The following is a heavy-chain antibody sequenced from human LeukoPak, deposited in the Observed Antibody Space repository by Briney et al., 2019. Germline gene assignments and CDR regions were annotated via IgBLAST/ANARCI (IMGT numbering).Heavy chain of an antibody. V-gene: IGHV4-4*07. D-gene: IGHD3-3*01. Sequence: SETLSLTCSVSGGSISSYFWSWIRQPAGKGLEWIGRIQTSGSTNSNPSLKSRVTMSVDTSKNQFSLKLSSVTAADTAVYYCARVIPLYYDSPAAFDIWGQGTMVTVSS. J-gene: IGHJ3*02. CDR1: GGSISSYF. CDR3: ARVIPLYYDSPAAFDI. CDR2: IQTSGST.